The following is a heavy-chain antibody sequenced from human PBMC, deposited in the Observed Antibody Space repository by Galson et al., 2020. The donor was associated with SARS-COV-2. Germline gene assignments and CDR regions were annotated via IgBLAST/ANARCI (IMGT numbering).Heavy chain of an antibody. Sequence: SETLSLTCTVSGGSISSYYWSWIRQPPGKGLEWIGYIYYSGSTNYNPSLKSRVTISVDTSKNQFSLKLSSVTAADTAVYYCARVNVAAGIALDYYYYMDVWGKGTTVTVSS. CDR3: ARVNVAAGIALDYYYYMDV. J-gene: IGHJ6*03. D-gene: IGHD6-13*01. CDR2: IYYSGST. CDR1: GGSISSYY. V-gene: IGHV4-59*01.